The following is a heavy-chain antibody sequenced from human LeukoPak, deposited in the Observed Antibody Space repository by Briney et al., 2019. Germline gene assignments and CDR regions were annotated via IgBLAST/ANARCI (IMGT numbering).Heavy chain of an antibody. CDR1: GFTFSSYW. J-gene: IGHJ4*02. CDR3: AKDRAFDFWSGYYIGLVY. V-gene: IGHV3-7*03. CDR2: IKQDGSEK. D-gene: IGHD3-3*01. Sequence: PGGSLRLSCAASGFTFSSYWMSWVRQAPGKGLEWVANIKQDGSEKYYVDSVKGRFTISRDNAKISLYLQMNSLRAEDTAVYYCAKDRAFDFWSGYYIGLVYWGQGTLVTVSS.